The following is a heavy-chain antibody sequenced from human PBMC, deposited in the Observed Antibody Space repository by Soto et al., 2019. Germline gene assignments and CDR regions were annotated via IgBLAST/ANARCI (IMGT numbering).Heavy chain of an antibody. CDR1: GFTFSSYA. V-gene: IGHV3-23*01. J-gene: IGHJ5*02. CDR2: ISGNGGST. CDR3: AKDRYENYYDSSGWILSNNWFDP. Sequence: PGGSLRLSCAASGFTFSSYAMSWVRQAPGKGLEWVSPISGNGGSTYYADSVKGRFTISRDNSKNTLYLQMNSLRAEDTAVYYCAKDRYENYYDSSGWILSNNWFDPWGQGTLVTVSS. D-gene: IGHD3-22*01.